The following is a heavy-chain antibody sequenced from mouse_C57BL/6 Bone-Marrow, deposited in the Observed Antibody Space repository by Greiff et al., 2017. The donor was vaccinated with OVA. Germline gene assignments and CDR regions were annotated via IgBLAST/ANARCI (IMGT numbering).Heavy chain of an antibody. CDR2: IWSDGST. J-gene: IGHJ4*01. CDR3: AINYYGSNYYAMDY. V-gene: IGHV2-6*03. Sequence: VQRVESGPGLVAPSQSLSITCTVSGFSLTSYGVHWVRQPPGKGLEWLVVIWSDGSTTYNSALKSRLSISKDNSKSQVFLKMNSLQTDDTAMYYCAINYYGSNYYAMDYWGQGTSVTVSS. D-gene: IGHD1-1*01. CDR1: GFSLTSYG.